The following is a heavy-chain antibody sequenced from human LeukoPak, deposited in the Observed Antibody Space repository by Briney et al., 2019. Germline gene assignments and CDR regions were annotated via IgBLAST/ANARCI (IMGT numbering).Heavy chain of an antibody. J-gene: IGHJ6*02. CDR3: ARFPFSSGWLGVTALYYYYGMDV. CDR2: ISPFNGNA. CDR1: GYTFTNYD. Sequence: GASVKVSCKTSGYTFTNYDISWVREAPGQGGEWMGWISPFNGNANYAQKIRGRVTMNTHTSTRTAYIELRSLVSDDTAVYYCARFPFSSGWLGVTALYYYYGMDVWGQGTTITVSS. D-gene: IGHD6-19*01. V-gene: IGHV1-18*01.